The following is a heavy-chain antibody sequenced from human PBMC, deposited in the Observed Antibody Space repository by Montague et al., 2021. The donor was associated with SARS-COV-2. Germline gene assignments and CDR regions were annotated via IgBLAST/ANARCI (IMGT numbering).Heavy chain of an antibody. CDR2: INYVGGS. V-gene: IGHV4-59*11. CDR1: GGSISGHF. D-gene: IGHD3-10*02. CDR3: ARATSVRGAVSWFDP. J-gene: IGHJ5*02. Sequence: SETLSLTCTVSGGSISGHFWSWIRQPPGKGLEWIAYINYVGGSNXXPSLKSRVNVSVETSKNQFSLKLTSLIAADTAVYYCARATSVRGAVSWFDPWGQGILVSVSS.